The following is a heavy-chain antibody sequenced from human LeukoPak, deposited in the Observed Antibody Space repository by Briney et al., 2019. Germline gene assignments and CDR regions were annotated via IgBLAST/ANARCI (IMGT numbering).Heavy chain of an antibody. CDR3: SSELRGGAFDI. CDR1: GGSISSYY. V-gene: IGHV4-59*01. J-gene: IGHJ3*02. CDR2: IYYTGST. Sequence: PSETLSLTCTISGGSISSYYWSWIRQPPGKGLEWIGYIYYTGSTNYNPSLKSRVTISVDTSKTQFSLKLSSVTAADTAVYYCSSELRGGAFDIWGQGRMVTVSS. D-gene: IGHD3-3*01.